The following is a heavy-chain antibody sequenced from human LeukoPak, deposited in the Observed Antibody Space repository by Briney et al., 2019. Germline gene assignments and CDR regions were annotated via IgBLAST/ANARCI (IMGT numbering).Heavy chain of an antibody. CDR3: ARDSYYYDSSGQPHFDY. J-gene: IGHJ4*02. CDR1: GFTFSSYS. CDR2: ISSSSSYI. Sequence: KPGGSLRLSCAASGFTFSSYSMNWVRQAPGKGLEWVSSISSSSSYIYYADSVKGRFTISRDNAKNSLYLQMNSLRAEDTAVYYCARDSYYYDSSGQPHFDYWGQGTLVTVSS. V-gene: IGHV3-21*01. D-gene: IGHD3-22*01.